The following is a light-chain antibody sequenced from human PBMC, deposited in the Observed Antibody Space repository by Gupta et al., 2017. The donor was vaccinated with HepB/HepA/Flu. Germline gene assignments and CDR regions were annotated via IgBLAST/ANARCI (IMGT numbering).Light chain of an antibody. CDR2: VISDDSH. J-gene: IGLJ1*01. Sequence: QLVFTQSPSSSASLGASVKLTCTLSSGHSSYGIAWHQQESDKGPRYLKKVISDDSHTKGDGIPDRFAGNSAGAAPFTNTASVQPEDDAYYYCPNWGTGIGYVFGTGTKVTVL. V-gene: IGLV4-69*01. CDR1: SGHSSYG. CDR3: PNWGTGIGYV.